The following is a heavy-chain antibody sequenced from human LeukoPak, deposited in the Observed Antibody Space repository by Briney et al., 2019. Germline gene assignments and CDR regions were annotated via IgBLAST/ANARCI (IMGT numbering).Heavy chain of an antibody. V-gene: IGHV3-30*02. Sequence: GGSLRLSCAASGFNFSSFGMHWVRQAPGKGLEWVTFIRYDGINKYYADSVKSRFTISRDNSGNTMYLQINSLRPEDTAVYYCARSYGGNYFDYWGQGTLVTVSS. CDR3: ARSYGGNYFDY. D-gene: IGHD4-23*01. J-gene: IGHJ4*02. CDR2: IRYDGINK. CDR1: GFNFSSFG.